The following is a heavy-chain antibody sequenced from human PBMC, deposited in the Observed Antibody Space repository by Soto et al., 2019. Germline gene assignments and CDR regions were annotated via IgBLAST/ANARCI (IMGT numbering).Heavy chain of an antibody. V-gene: IGHV1-18*04. Sequence: ASVKVSCKASGYTFTSYGVTWVRQAPGQDLEWMGWISAYNGDTNYAQRLQGRVTMTTDTSTSTVYMELKSLKSDDTAVYYCARDQEYSTSGLYWFDLWGQGTLVTVSS. J-gene: IGHJ5*02. D-gene: IGHD6-6*01. CDR1: GYTFTSYG. CDR2: ISAYNGDT. CDR3: ARDQEYSTSGLYWFDL.